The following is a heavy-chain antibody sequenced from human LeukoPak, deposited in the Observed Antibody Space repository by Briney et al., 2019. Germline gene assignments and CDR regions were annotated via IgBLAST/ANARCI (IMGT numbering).Heavy chain of an antibody. CDR1: VGSISSRGYY. V-gene: IGHV4-39*02. J-gene: IGHJ4*02. CDR2: IYYSGST. Sequence: SETLSLTCTVSVGSISSRGYYWGWIRQPPGKGLEWIGSIYYSGSTYYNPSLKRRVTISVDTSKNHSSPELSSVAAEDTAVYSCARREGARPMDYWGQGTLVTVSS. CDR3: ARREGARPMDY. D-gene: IGHD6-6*01.